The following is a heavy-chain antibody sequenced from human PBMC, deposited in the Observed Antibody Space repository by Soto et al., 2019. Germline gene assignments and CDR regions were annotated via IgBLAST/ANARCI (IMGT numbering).Heavy chain of an antibody. CDR3: TVWGSGNDFGAA. Sequence: EVQLVESAGGLVQPGGSLRLSCAASGFTFSDHYMDWFGQAPGKGLEWVGRSKNKADSYTTEYAASVKGRFTISRDGSKNSLFLQMNSLKTEDTAVYYCTVWGSGNDFGAAWGQGILVTVSS. D-gene: IGHD3-10*01. V-gene: IGHV3-72*01. J-gene: IGHJ4*02. CDR2: SKNKADSYTT. CDR1: GFTFSDHY.